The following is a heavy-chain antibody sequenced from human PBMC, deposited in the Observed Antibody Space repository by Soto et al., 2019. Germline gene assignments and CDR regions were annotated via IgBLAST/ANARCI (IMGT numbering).Heavy chain of an antibody. J-gene: IGHJ4*02. D-gene: IGHD6-19*01. V-gene: IGHV3-48*02. CDR1: GFTFSTFS. Sequence: EVQLVESGGGSVQPGGSLRLSCAASGFTFSTFSMNWVRQAPGRGLEWISYISGGGRPISYADSVQGRFTISRDNAKNSLYLQMDSLTDEDTAVYYCARDLGWAFDSWGQGNLVTVSS. CDR3: ARDLGWAFDS. CDR2: ISGGGRPI.